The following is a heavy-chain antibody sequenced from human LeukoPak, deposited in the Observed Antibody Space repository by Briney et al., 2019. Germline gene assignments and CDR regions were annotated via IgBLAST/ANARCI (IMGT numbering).Heavy chain of an antibody. Sequence: SETLSLTCTVSGGSISLSFYYWGWIRQPPGKALEWIGSVYYSGTTSYNPSLKSRVTISVDMSKNHFSLRLRSVTAADTAMYYCARGTLYRGWSYYLDFWGQGSQVTVSS. CDR1: GGSISLSFYY. D-gene: IGHD6-19*01. CDR2: VYYSGTT. CDR3: ARGTLYRGWSYYLDF. J-gene: IGHJ4*02. V-gene: IGHV4-39*07.